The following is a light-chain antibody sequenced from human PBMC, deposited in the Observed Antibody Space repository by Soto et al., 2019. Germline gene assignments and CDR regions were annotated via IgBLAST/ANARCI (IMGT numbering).Light chain of an antibody. CDR1: QSVSSY. CDR2: DAS. Sequence: EIVLTQSPATLSLSPGERATLSCRASQSVSSYLAWYQQKPGQAPRIRIYDASNRATGIPARFSGSGSGTDFTLTISSLEPEDFAVYYCQQRSTFGPGTKVDIK. CDR3: QQRST. V-gene: IGKV3-11*01. J-gene: IGKJ3*01.